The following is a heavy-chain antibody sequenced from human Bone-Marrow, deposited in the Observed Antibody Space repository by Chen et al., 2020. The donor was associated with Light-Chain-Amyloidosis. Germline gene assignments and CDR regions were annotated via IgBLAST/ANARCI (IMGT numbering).Heavy chain of an antibody. Sequence: EVQLVESGGGLVQPGRSLRLSCAASGFTFDDYAMHWVRQAPGKGLEWVSGISWNSGSIGYADSVKGRFTISRDNAKNSLYLQMNSLRPEDTALYYCAKGASYYYDTSGSDYWGQGTLVTVSS. CDR1: GFTFDDYA. V-gene: IGHV3-9*01. J-gene: IGHJ4*02. CDR3: AKGASYYYDTSGSDY. D-gene: IGHD3-22*01. CDR2: ISWNSGSI.